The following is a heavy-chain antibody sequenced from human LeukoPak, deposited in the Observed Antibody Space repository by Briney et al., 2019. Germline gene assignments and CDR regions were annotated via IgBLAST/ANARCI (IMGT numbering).Heavy chain of an antibody. D-gene: IGHD2-21*01. CDR3: AQDWNYYGMDV. CDR1: GGSVSSGSYY. V-gene: IGHV4-61*01. CDR2: IYYSGST. Sequence: PSETLSLTCTVSGGSVSSGSYYWSWIRQPPGKGLEWIGYIYYSGSTNYNPSLKSRVTISVDTSKNQFSLKLSSVTAADTAVYYCAQDWNYYGMDVWGQGTTVTVSS. J-gene: IGHJ6*02.